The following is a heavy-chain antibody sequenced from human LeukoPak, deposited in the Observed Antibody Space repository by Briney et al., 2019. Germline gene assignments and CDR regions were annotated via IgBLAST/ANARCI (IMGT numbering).Heavy chain of an antibody. CDR1: GFTFDDYA. J-gene: IGHJ5*02. V-gene: IGHV3-9*01. CDR3: ARDPHGYWWFDP. Sequence: GGSLRLSCAASGFTFDDYAMHWVRQAPGKGLEWVSGISWNSGSIGYADSVKGRFTISRDNAKNTLYLQMNSLRAEDTAVYYCARDPHGYWWFDPWGQGTLVTVSS. D-gene: IGHD5-18*01. CDR2: ISWNSGSI.